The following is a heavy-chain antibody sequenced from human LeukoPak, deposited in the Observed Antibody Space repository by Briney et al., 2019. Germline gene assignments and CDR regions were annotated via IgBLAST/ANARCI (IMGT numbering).Heavy chain of an antibody. V-gene: IGHV3-7*01. D-gene: IGHD4-17*01. J-gene: IGHJ5*02. CDR1: GFTFSRYC. CDR2: IKQDGNEK. Sequence: PGGSLRLTCAASGFTFSRYCMSWVRQAPGKGLEWLATIKQDGNEKFYVDSVKGRFTISRDNAKNSLYLQMSSLRADDTAIYYCARDGPDYDDFNWFAPWGQGTLVTVSS. CDR3: ARDGPDYDDFNWFAP.